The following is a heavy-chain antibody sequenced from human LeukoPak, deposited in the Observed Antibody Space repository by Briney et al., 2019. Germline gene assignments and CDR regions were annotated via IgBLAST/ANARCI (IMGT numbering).Heavy chain of an antibody. Sequence: GASVKVSRKVSGYTVSELSMHWVRPSPGKGLEWMGGFHPEDGETIYAQKFQGRVTMTEDTSTDTAYMELSSLRAEDTAVYYCATGLRFGKYLDVWRKGTT. J-gene: IGHJ6*01. D-gene: IGHD3-10*01. CDR1: GYTVSELS. V-gene: IGHV1-24*01. CDR2: FHPEDGET. CDR3: ATGLRFGKYLDV.